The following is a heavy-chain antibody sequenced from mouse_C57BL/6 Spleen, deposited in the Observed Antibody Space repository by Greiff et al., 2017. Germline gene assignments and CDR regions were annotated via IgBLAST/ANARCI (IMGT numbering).Heavy chain of an antibody. V-gene: IGHV1-80*01. D-gene: IGHD2-3*01. Sequence: VQLQESGAELVKPGASVKISCKASGYAFSSSWMNWVKQRPGKGLEWIGQIYPGDGDTNYNGKFKGKATLTAGKSSRTAYMQLSSLTSEDSAVYFCARSDGYFPWYFDVWGTETTVTVSS. CDR2: IYPGDGDT. J-gene: IGHJ1*03. CDR1: GYAFSSSW. CDR3: ARSDGYFPWYFDV.